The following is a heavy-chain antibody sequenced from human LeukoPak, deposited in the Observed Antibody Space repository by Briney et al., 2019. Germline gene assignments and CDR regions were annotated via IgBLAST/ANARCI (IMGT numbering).Heavy chain of an antibody. CDR1: GGSISSGDYY. J-gene: IGHJ4*02. D-gene: IGHD2-21*01. CDR2: IYYSGST. V-gene: IGHV4-30-4*02. CDR3: ARACQDCSFDY. Sequence: PSETLSLTCTVSGGSISSGDYYWSWIRQPPGKGLEWIGYIYYSGSTYYNPSLKSRVTISVDTSKNQFSLKLRSVTAADTAMYYCARACQDCSFDYWGQGTPVTVSS.